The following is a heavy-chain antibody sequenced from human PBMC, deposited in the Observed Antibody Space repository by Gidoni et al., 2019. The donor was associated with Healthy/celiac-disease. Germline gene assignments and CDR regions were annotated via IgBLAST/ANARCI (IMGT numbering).Heavy chain of an antibody. D-gene: IGHD2-2*02. V-gene: IGHV3-49*03. Sequence: EVQLVGSGGGLVQPGRALRRSWTASGVNFGDSAMSWFRQAPGKGLEWVIFIRSKPYGGTTEYAASVKGRFTISRDDSKSIAYLQMNSLKTEDTAVYYCTREALYRLFSPKFDYWGQGTLVTVSS. CDR2: IRSKPYGGTT. CDR1: GVNFGDSA. J-gene: IGHJ4*02. CDR3: TREALYRLFSPKFDY.